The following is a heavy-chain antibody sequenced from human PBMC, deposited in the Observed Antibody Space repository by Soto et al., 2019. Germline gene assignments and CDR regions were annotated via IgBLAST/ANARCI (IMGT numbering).Heavy chain of an antibody. CDR3: ARESNYGDLSFDY. D-gene: IGHD4-17*01. CDR2: ISSSSTI. CDR1: GFTFSSYS. Sequence: GGSLRLSCAASGFTFSSYSMNWVRQAPGKGLEWVSYISSSSTIYYADSVKGRFTISRDNAKNSLYLQMNSLRAEDTAVYYCARESNYGDLSFDYWGQGTLVTVSS. V-gene: IGHV3-48*01. J-gene: IGHJ4*02.